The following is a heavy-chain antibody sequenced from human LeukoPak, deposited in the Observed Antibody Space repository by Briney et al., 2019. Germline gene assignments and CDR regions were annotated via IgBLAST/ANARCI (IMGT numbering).Heavy chain of an antibody. V-gene: IGHV3-23*01. Sequence: PGGSLRLSCAASGFTFNSYAMSWVRQAPGKGLEWVSGISGSGDSTYYADSVKGRFTISRDNSKNTLYLQMSSLRAEDTAVYYCAKHRRDLLSYSLFDYWGQGSQVTVSS. J-gene: IGHJ4*02. CDR3: AKHRRDLLSYSLFDY. D-gene: IGHD1-26*01. CDR1: GFTFNSYA. CDR2: ISGSGDST.